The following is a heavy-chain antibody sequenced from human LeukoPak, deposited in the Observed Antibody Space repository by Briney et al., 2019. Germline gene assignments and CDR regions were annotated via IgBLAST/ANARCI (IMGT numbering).Heavy chain of an antibody. J-gene: IGHJ4*02. D-gene: IGHD3-9*01. Sequence: GGSLRLSCAASGFTFSSYSMNWVRQAPGKGLEWVSSISFDSTYIYYADSVKGRFTISRDDAKNSLYLQMNSLRPEDTAVYYCARDRHVYYDILTGYASYFEYWGQGALVTVSS. V-gene: IGHV3-21*01. CDR1: GFTFSSYS. CDR3: ARDRHVYYDILTGYASYFEY. CDR2: ISFDSTYI.